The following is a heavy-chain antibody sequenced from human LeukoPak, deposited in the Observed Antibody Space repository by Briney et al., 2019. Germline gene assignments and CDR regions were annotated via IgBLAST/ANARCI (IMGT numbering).Heavy chain of an antibody. CDR1: GGSFSGYY. J-gene: IGHJ6*02. CDR2: INHSGST. CDR3: ARVTYYYYGMDV. V-gene: IGHV4-34*01. Sequence: SETLSLTCAVYGGSFSGYYWSWIRQPPGKGLEWIGEINHSGSTNYNPSLKSRVPISVDTSKNQFSLKLSSVTAADTAVYYCARVTYYYYGMDVWGQGTTVTVSS.